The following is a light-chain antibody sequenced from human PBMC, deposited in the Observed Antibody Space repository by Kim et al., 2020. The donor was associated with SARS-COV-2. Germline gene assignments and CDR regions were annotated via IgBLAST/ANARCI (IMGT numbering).Light chain of an antibody. V-gene: IGKV4-1*01. CDR3: QQYYDTPWT. CDR1: QSVLSTANNKRY. CDR2: WAS. Sequence: APSHCKSSQSVLSTANNKRYLTWYQQKPGQPPKVLIYWASTRESGVPDRFSGSGSGTDFTLTISSLQAEDVAIYYCQQYYDTPWTFGQGTKVDIK. J-gene: IGKJ1*01.